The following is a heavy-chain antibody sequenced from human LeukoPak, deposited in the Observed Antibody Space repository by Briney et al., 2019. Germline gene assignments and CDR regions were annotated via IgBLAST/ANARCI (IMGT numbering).Heavy chain of an antibody. CDR3: ARGHWDGSTPFDI. J-gene: IGHJ3*02. V-gene: IGHV3-30*03. D-gene: IGHD7-27*01. CDR1: GFNFSLYG. CDR2: ISYDGSIK. Sequence: HPGRSLRLSCAASGFNFSLYGMHWVRQAPGKGLEWMAVISYDGSIKYYADSVRGRFTISRDNAKNSLYLQMNSLRAEDTALYYCARGHWDGSTPFDIWGQGTMVTVSS.